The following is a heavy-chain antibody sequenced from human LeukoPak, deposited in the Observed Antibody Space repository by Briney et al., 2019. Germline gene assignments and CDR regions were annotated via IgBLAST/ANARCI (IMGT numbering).Heavy chain of an antibody. CDR3: AKESESYDSSGSTFDF. V-gene: IGHV3-30*02. Sequence: PGGSLRLSCAASGFTFSSYAMHWVRQAPGKGLEWVAFIRYDGTNKYYADSVKGRFTISRDSSKNTLYLQMNSLRPEDTAVYYCAKESESYDSSGSTFDFWGQGSLVTVSS. CDR2: IRYDGTNK. CDR1: GFTFSSYA. J-gene: IGHJ4*02. D-gene: IGHD3-22*01.